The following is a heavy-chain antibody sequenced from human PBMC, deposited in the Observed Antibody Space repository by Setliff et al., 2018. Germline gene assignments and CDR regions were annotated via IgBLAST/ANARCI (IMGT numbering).Heavy chain of an antibody. J-gene: IGHJ3*01. CDR2: INPIFGTA. V-gene: IGHV1-69*05. Sequence: GASVKVSCKTSGGTFSTFGIHWVRQAPGQGLVWMGGINPIFGTAHYAQKFQGRVTMTTDTSTGTGYMELRSLRSDDTAVYFCARFGGSCSSSSCYASDLWGQGTMVTVSS. CDR3: ARFGGSCSSSSCYASDL. D-gene: IGHD2-2*01. CDR1: GGTFSTFG.